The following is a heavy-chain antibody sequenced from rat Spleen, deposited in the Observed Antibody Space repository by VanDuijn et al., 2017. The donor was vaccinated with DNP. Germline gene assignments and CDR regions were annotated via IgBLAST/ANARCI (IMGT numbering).Heavy chain of an antibody. CDR2: ISYSGST. Sequence: EVQLQESGPGLVKPSHSLSLTCSVTGFSITTNYWGWIRKFPGNKMEWMAYISYSGSTGYNPSLRSRISITRDTSKNQFFLQLNSVTTEDTATYYCARSDIGTTPGWFAYWGQGTLVTVSS. V-gene: IGHV3-1*01. J-gene: IGHJ3*01. CDR3: ARSDIGTTPGWFAY. CDR1: GFSITTNY. D-gene: IGHD1-5*01.